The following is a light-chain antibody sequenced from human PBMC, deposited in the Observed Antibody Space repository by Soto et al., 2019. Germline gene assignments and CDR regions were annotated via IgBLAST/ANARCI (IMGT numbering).Light chain of an antibody. CDR2: GAS. CDR3: QQYNQWPPYT. Sequence: EIVMTQSPATLSVSPGERATLFCRASQSVGRTLAWYQQKPGQSPRLLVYGASTRANGTPARFSGSGSGTEFTLTISSLQSEDVAVYYCQQYNQWPPYTFGQGTKVDIK. J-gene: IGKJ2*01. V-gene: IGKV3-15*01. CDR1: QSVGRT.